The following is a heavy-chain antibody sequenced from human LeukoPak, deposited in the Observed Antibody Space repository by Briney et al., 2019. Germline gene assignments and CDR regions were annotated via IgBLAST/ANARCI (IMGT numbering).Heavy chain of an antibody. V-gene: IGHV1-69*05. CDR1: GGTFSSYA. CDR3: ARARYYYYYMDV. Sequence: SVKVSCKASGGTFSSYAISWVRQAPGQGLEWMGRIIPIFGTANYAQKFQGRVTITTDESTSTAYMELSSLRSEDTAVYYCARARYYYYYMDVWGKGTTVTVSS. CDR2: IIPIFGTA. J-gene: IGHJ6*03.